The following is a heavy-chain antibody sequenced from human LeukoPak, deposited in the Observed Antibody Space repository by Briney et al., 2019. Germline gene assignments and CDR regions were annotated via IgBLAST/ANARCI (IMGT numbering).Heavy chain of an antibody. CDR2: ISGSGGST. V-gene: IGHV3-23*01. CDR3: ARDTYYYDSTFDYYYGMDV. CDR1: GFTFSSYA. J-gene: IGHJ6*02. D-gene: IGHD3-22*01. Sequence: GGSLRLSCAASGFTFSSYAMSWVRQAPGKGLEWVSAISGSGGSTYYADSVKGRFTISRDNTKNTLYLQMNSLRAEDTAVYYCARDTYYYDSTFDYYYGMDVWGQGTTVTVSS.